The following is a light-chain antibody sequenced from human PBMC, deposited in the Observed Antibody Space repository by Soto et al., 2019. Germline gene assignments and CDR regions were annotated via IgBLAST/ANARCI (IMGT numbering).Light chain of an antibody. V-gene: IGKV3-20*01. J-gene: IGKJ5*01. CDR2: GAS. Sequence: EIVLTQSPGTLSLSPGERATHSCRASQSVFSNYLAWYQQKPGQAPRLLIYGASSRATGIPDRFSGSGSGTDFTLTINRLDPEDFAVYYCQQFGSSPITFGQGTRLEIK. CDR1: QSVFSNY. CDR3: QQFGSSPIT.